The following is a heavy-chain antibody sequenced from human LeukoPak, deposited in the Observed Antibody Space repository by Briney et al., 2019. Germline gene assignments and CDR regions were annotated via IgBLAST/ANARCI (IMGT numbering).Heavy chain of an antibody. CDR3: ARDYSSGWYRNPKYFQH. CDR2: ISSSSSYI. D-gene: IGHD6-19*01. J-gene: IGHJ1*01. CDR1: GFTFSSYS. V-gene: IGHV3-21*01. Sequence: GGSLRLSCAASGFTFSSYSMNWVRQAPGKGLEWVSSISSSSSYIYYADSVKGRFTISRDNAKNSLYLQMNSLRAEDTAVYYCARDYSSGWYRNPKYFQHWGQGTLVTVSS.